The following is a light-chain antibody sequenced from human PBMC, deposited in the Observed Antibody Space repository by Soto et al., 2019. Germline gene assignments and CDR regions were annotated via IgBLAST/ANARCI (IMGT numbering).Light chain of an antibody. J-gene: IGLJ2*01. CDR3: CSYAGSDTYLL. CDR1: STDLGIYDY. CDR2: DVS. Sequence: QSALTQPRSVSGSPGQSVTISCTGSSTDLGIYDYVSWYQHHPGTAPKLLIYDVSKRPSGVPDRFSGSKSGNTASLTISGLQAEDEAFYYCCSYAGSDTYLLFGGGTKVTVL. V-gene: IGLV2-11*01.